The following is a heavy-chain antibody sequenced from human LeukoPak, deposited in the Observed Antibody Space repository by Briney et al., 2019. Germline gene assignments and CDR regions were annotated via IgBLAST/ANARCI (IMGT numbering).Heavy chain of an antibody. V-gene: IGHV1-69*05. D-gene: IGHD4-11*01. CDR3: ARFGWDSNQPFDY. CDR1: GYTFTSYG. CDR2: IIPIFGTA. Sequence: GASVKVSCKASGYTFTSYGISWVRQAPGQGLEWMGGIIPIFGTANYAQKFQGRVTITTDESTSTAYMELSSLRSEDTAVYYCARFGWDSNQPFDYWGQGTLVTVSS. J-gene: IGHJ4*02.